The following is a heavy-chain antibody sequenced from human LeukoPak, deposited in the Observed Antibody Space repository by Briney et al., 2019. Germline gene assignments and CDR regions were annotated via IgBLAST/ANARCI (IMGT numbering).Heavy chain of an antibody. Sequence: SDTLSLTCIVSGYSIISDYFWGWVRQPPGKGPEWIGSIFHSGSVFYNPSLRSRVTLSIEPSKNRFSLELASVTAADTAIYYCARVVASTSIDSWGQGTLVTVSS. J-gene: IGHJ4*02. V-gene: IGHV4-38-2*02. D-gene: IGHD2-15*01. CDR1: GYSIISDYF. CDR3: ARVVASTSIDS. CDR2: IFHSGSV.